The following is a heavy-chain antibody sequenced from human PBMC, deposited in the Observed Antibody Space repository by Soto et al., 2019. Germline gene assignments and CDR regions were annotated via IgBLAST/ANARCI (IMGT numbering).Heavy chain of an antibody. CDR2: IDPSDSYT. J-gene: IGHJ6*02. D-gene: IGHD3-3*01. CDR3: ATTTWSDDGMDV. V-gene: IGHV5-10-1*01. Sequence: PGESLKISCKGSGYSFTSYWISWVRQMPGKGLEWMGRIDPSDSYTNYSPSFQGHVTISADKSISTAYLQWSSLKASDTAMYYCATTTWSDDGMDVWGQGTTVTVSS. CDR1: GYSFTSYW.